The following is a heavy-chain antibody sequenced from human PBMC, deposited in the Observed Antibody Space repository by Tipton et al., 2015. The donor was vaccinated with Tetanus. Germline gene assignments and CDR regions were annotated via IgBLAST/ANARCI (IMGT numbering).Heavy chain of an antibody. CDR3: ARGSGSYSLGGLGLGDY. V-gene: IGHV3-30-3*01. Sequence: SLRLSCAASGFTFSSYAMHWVRQAPGKGLEWVAVISYDGSNKYYADSVKGRFTISRDNSKNTLYLQMNSLRAEDTAVYYCARGSGSYSLGGLGLGDYWGQGALVTVSS. J-gene: IGHJ4*02. CDR1: GFTFSSYA. CDR2: ISYDGSNK. D-gene: IGHD1-26*01.